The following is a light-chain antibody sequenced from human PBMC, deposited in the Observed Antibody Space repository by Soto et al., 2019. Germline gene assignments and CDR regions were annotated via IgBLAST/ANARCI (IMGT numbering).Light chain of an antibody. Sequence: QSVLTQPASVSGSPGQSITISCTGTSSDVGGYNFVSWYQQHPGKAPKLMIYDVTNRPSGVSNRVSGSKSGNTASLTISGLQAEDEADYYCSSCTSSSTLVFGGGTKLTFL. V-gene: IGLV2-14*01. CDR2: DVT. CDR3: SSCTSSSTLV. CDR1: SSDVGGYNF. J-gene: IGLJ2*01.